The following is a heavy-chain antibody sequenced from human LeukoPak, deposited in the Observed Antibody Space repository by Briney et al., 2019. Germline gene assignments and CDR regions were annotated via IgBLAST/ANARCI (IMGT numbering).Heavy chain of an antibody. CDR3: ARETSHCGGDCYDY. J-gene: IGHJ4*02. CDR1: GFTFSSYE. V-gene: IGHV3-48*03. D-gene: IGHD2-21*01. CDR2: ISSSGSTI. Sequence: PGGSLRLSCAASGFTFSSYEMNWVRQAPGKGLEWVSYISSSGSTIYYADSVKGRFTISRDNAKNSLYLQMNSLRAEDTALYYCARETSHCGGDCYDYWGQGTLVTVSS.